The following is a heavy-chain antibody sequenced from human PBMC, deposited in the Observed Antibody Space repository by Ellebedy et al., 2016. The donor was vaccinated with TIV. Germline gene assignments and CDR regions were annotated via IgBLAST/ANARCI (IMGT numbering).Heavy chain of an antibody. CDR2: INHSGST. V-gene: IGHV4-34*01. CDR1: GGSFSGYY. Sequence: SETLSLXXAVYGGSFSGYYWSWIRQPPGKGLEWIGEINHSGSTNYNPSLKSRVTISVDTSKNQFSLKLSSVTAADTAVYYCARAGIAAAGTCDYWGQGTLVTVSS. CDR3: ARAGIAAAGTCDY. D-gene: IGHD6-13*01. J-gene: IGHJ4*02.